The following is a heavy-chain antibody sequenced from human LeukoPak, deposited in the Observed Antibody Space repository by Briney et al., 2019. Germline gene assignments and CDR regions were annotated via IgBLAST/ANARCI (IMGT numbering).Heavy chain of an antibody. CDR3: AHSSWYRLSFDY. V-gene: IGHV3-53*01. D-gene: IGHD6-13*01. CDR1: GFTVSSNY. Sequence: GGSLRLSCAASGFTVSSNYMSWVRQAPGKGLEWVSVIYSGGSTYYADSVKGRFTISRDNSKNTLYLQMNSLRAEDTAVYYRAHSSWYRLSFDYWGQGTLVTVSS. CDR2: IYSGGST. J-gene: IGHJ4*02.